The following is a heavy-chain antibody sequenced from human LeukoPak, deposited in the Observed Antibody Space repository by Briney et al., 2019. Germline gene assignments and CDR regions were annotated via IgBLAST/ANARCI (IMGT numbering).Heavy chain of an antibody. Sequence: HTLSLTRAISGDSVSSKSAAWKWISQSPSRGLEWRGRTYYRSKWYNDYAVSVKSRLTINPDTTKKQFSLQLTSVTPEDTAVYYSARAHFFSDKWEPRAFDIWGQGTMVTVSS. D-gene: IGHD1-26*01. CDR1: GDSVSSKSAA. CDR3: ARAHFFSDKWEPRAFDI. V-gene: IGHV6-1*01. J-gene: IGHJ3*02. CDR2: TYYRSKWYN.